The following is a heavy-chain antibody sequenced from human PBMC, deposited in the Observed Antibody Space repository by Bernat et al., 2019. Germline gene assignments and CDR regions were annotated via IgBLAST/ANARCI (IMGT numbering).Heavy chain of an antibody. D-gene: IGHD3-3*01. CDR3: ARGSYDFWSWFDP. CDR2: INQEGSEK. J-gene: IGHJ5*02. V-gene: IGHV3-7*01. Sequence: EVQLVESGGGLVQPGGSLRLSCAASGITFSSYWMSWVRQAPGKGLEWVANINQEGSEKYYVDSVKGRFTFSRDNAKNSLFLQMNSLRAEDTAVYYCARGSYDFWSWFDPWGQGTLVTVSS. CDR1: GITFSSYW.